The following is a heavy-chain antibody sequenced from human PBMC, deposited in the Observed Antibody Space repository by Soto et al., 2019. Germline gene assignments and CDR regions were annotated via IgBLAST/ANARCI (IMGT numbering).Heavy chain of an antibody. D-gene: IGHD6-13*01. Sequence: PSETLSLTCTVSGGSISSYYWSWIRQPPGKGLEWIGYIYYSGSTNYNPSLKSRVTISVDTSKNQFSLKLSSVTAADTAVYYCARGIAAGILFDYWGQGTLVTVSS. V-gene: IGHV4-59*01. CDR1: GGSISSYY. CDR3: ARGIAAGILFDY. CDR2: IYYSGST. J-gene: IGHJ4*02.